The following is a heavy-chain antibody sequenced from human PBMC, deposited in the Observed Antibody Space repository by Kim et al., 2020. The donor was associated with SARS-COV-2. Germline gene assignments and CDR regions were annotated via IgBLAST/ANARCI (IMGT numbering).Heavy chain of an antibody. CDR1: GGSISSGGYY. Sequence: SETLSLTCTVSGGSISSGGYYWSWLRQHPGEGLEWFGHIYYSGSTYYNPSLKSRVSMSVDTSKNQFSLKLSSVTAADTAVYYCARFCEPAAGYHFDCWGQGTLVTVSS. J-gene: IGHJ4*02. CDR2: IYYSGST. V-gene: IGHV4-31*03. D-gene: IGHD6-13*01. CDR3: ARFCEPAAGYHFDC.